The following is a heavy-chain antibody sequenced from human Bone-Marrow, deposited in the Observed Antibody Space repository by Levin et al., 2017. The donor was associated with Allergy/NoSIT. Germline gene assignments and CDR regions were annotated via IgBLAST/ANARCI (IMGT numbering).Heavy chain of an antibody. CDR3: VKSLNTMTIHDGFDS. V-gene: IGHV3-9*01. CDR1: KFIFDDYG. CDR2: ISWNSGKT. D-gene: IGHD1/OR15-1a*01. J-gene: IGHJ3*01. Sequence: GGSLRLSCATSKFIFDDYGMYWVRQAPGKGLEWVSGISWNSGKTHYADSVKGRFIISRDNAKNSLYLQMNSLRTEDTALYYCVKSLNTMTIHDGFDSWGQGTMVTVSA.